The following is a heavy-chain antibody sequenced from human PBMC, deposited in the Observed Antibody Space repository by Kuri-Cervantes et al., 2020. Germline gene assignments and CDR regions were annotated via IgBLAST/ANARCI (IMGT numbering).Heavy chain of an antibody. CDR3: TRVDYYDSSGLADY. V-gene: IGHV3-49*03. CDR2: IRSKAYGGTT. D-gene: IGHD3-22*01. CDR1: GFTFGDYA. J-gene: IGHJ4*02. Sequence: GGSLRLSCTASGFTFGDYAMSWFRQAPGKGLEWVGFIRSKAYGGTTEYAASVKGRFTISRDDSKSIAYLQMNSLKTEDTAVYYCTRVDYYDSSGLADYWGQGTLVTVSS.